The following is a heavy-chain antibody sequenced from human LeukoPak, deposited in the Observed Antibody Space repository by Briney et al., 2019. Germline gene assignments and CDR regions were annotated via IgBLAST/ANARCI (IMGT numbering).Heavy chain of an antibody. V-gene: IGHV3-15*01. CDR1: GFTFTKAR. CDR2: IKSKTAGGTI. Sequence: GGSLRLSCAASGFTFTKARMSWVRQAPGKGLEWVGRIKSKTAGGTIDYAAPVKGRFTISRDDSENTLYLQMSSLKTEDTAVYYCTTYYFDPTGYNSDSDYWGQGTLVTVSS. D-gene: IGHD3-22*01. J-gene: IGHJ4*02. CDR3: TTYYFDPTGYNSDSDY.